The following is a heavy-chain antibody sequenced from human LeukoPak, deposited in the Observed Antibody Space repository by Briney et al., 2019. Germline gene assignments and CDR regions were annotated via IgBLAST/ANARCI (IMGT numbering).Heavy chain of an antibody. CDR2: INPSGGST. CDR3: ARGDIVVVPAAPNYYYGMDV. J-gene: IGHJ6*02. D-gene: IGHD2-2*01. CDR1: GYTFTSYY. V-gene: IGHV1-46*01. Sequence: GASVKVSCKASGYTFTSYYMHWVRQAPGQGLEWMGIINPSGGSTSYAQKFQGRVTMTRDTSTSTVYMELSSLRSEDTAVYYCARGDIVVVPAAPNYYYGMDVWGQGTTVTVSS.